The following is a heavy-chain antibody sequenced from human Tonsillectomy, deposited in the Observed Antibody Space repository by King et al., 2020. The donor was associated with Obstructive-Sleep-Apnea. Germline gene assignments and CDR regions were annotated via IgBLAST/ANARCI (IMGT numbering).Heavy chain of an antibody. J-gene: IGHJ2*01. D-gene: IGHD3-16*01. CDR2: IAPGNSDI. CDR3: ARTPYTRGGAWYLEL. CDR1: GFSFINYW. Sequence: VQLVESGAEVKKPGESLTISCQGSGFSFINYWIGWVRQMPGNGLEWMGIIAPGNSDISYNPSFRGQVTISADKSTTTAYLQWSSLKASDTAMYYCARTPYTRGGAWYLELWGRGTRVTV. V-gene: IGHV5-51*01.